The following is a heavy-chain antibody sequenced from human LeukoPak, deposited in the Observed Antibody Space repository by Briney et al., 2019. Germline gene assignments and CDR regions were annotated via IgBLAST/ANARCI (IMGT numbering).Heavy chain of an antibody. CDR1: GYTLTELS. J-gene: IGHJ4*02. Sequence: GASVKVSCKVSGYTLTELSMHWVRQAPGKGLEWMGGFDPEDGETIYAQKFQGRVTMTEDTSTDTAYMELSSLRSEDTAVYYCATGVRDYGDYVEEDYWGQGTLVTVSS. CDR3: ATGVRDYGDYVEEDY. CDR2: FDPEDGET. D-gene: IGHD4-17*01. V-gene: IGHV1-24*01.